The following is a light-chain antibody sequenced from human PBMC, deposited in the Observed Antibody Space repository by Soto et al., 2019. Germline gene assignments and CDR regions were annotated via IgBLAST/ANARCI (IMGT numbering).Light chain of an antibody. CDR1: QHISNY. CDR3: QQYDNHL. V-gene: IGKV1-33*01. CDR2: DAS. J-gene: IGKJ4*01. Sequence: DSQIPQSPSSQPASEGNIVPIPCQTSQHISNYLNWYQQKPGKAPKLLIYDASNLETGVPSRFSGSGSGTDFTFTISSLQPEDIATYYCQQYDNHLFGGGTKVDI.